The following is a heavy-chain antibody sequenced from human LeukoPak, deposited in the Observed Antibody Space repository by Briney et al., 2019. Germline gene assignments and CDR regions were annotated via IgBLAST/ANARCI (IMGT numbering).Heavy chain of an antibody. J-gene: IGHJ5*02. CDR2: INAGNGNT. CDR3: ARDITTGTTRFDP. V-gene: IGHV1-3*01. Sequence: ASVKVSCKASGYTFTSYAMHWVRQAPGQRLEWMGWINAGNGNTKYSQKFQGRVTITRDTSASTAYMELSRLRPEDTSVYYCARDITTGTTRFDPWGQGTLVTVSS. D-gene: IGHD1-1*01. CDR1: GYTFTSYA.